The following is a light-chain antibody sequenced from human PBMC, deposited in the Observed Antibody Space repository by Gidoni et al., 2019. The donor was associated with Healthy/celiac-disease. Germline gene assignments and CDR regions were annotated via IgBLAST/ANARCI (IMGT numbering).Light chain of an antibody. CDR2: GAS. J-gene: IGKJ1*01. CDR3: QQYGSSRT. Sequence: EIVLTQSPGNLSLSPGERATLSCRASQSVSSSYLAWYQQKPGQAPRLLIYGASSRATGIPDRFSCSGSGTDFTLTISRLEPEDFAVYYCQQYGSSRTFGQGTKVEIK. CDR1: QSVSSSY. V-gene: IGKV3-20*01.